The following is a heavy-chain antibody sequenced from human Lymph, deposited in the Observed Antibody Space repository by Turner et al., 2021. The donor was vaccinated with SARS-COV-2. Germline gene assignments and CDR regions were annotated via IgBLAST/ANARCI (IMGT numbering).Heavy chain of an antibody. CDR3: AREGYCSSTSYYRGQCYYYGMDV. V-gene: IGHV1-18*04. D-gene: IGHD2-2*02. CDR1: GYTFSSYV. Sequence: QVQLVQSGAEVTKSGASVQVSCRASGYTFSSYVISWVRQAPGQRLEWMGWISVYNGYTNYAQKRQGRDTMTTDTSTSTAYMEMRSLRSDETAVYYCAREGYCSSTSYYRGQCYYYGMDVWGQGTTVTVSS. J-gene: IGHJ6*02. CDR2: ISVYNGYT.